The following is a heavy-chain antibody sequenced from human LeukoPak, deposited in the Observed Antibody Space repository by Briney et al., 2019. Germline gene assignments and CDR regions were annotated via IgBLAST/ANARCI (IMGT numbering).Heavy chain of an antibody. D-gene: IGHD6-19*01. CDR1: GYTFTSYA. CDR3: ARASGSGWYYNY. V-gene: IGHV1-3*01. CDR2: INAGNGNT. J-gene: IGHJ4*02. Sequence: ASVKVSCKASGYTFTSYAMHWVRQAPEQRLEWMGWINAGNGNTKYSQKFQGRVTITRDTSASTAYMELSSLRSEDTAVYYCARASGSGWYYNYWGQGTLVTVSS.